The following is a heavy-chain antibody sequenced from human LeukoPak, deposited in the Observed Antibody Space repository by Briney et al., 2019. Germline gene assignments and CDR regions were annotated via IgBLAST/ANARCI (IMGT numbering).Heavy chain of an antibody. Sequence: SETLSLTCTVSGGSISSSSYYWVWIRQPPGKGLEWIGNIYYSGNTYYNPSLKSRVTISVDTSKNQFSLKLSSVTAADTAVYYCARWNTYSYYYAMDVWGQGTTVTVSS. CDR3: ARWNTYSYYYAMDV. CDR1: GGSISSSSYY. CDR2: IYYSGNT. J-gene: IGHJ6*02. D-gene: IGHD1-1*01. V-gene: IGHV4-39*07.